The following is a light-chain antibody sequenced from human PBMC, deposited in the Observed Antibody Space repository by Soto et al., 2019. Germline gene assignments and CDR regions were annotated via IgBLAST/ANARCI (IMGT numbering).Light chain of an antibody. CDR1: RSIRGN. Sequence: DIQMTQSPSSLSASVGDTVTITCRASRSIRGNVNWFQQKPGEAPKLLIHTSSRLQSRVPSRFSGSGFGTDFTLTIDSLQPEDFSTFYCQQSYSNPRTFGQGTTLEIK. CDR3: QQSYSNPRT. CDR2: TSS. V-gene: IGKV1-39*01. J-gene: IGKJ2*01.